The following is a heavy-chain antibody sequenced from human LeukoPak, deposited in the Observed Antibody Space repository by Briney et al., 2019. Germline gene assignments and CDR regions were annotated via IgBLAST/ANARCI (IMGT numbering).Heavy chain of an antibody. D-gene: IGHD3-22*01. CDR1: GFTFSSYA. J-gene: IGHJ4*02. CDR3: AKHYDSSSYWGY. CDR2: ISGSGGST. Sequence: AGGSLRLSCAASGFTFSSYAMSWVRQAPGKGLEWVSAISGSGGSTYYADSVKGRFTISRDNSKNTLYLQMNSLRAEDTAVYYCAKHYDSSSYWGYWGQGTLVTVSS. V-gene: IGHV3-23*01.